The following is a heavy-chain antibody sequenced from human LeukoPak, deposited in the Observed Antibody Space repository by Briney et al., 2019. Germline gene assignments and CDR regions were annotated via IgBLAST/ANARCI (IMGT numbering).Heavy chain of an antibody. Sequence: SETLSLTCTVSGGSISSCSYYWGWIRQPPGKGLEWIGSIYYSGSTYYNPSLKSRVTISVDTSKNQFSLKLSSVTAADTAVYYCARAGWFGELSPFDYWGQGTLVTVSS. V-gene: IGHV4-39*07. CDR3: ARAGWFGELSPFDY. J-gene: IGHJ4*02. D-gene: IGHD3-10*01. CDR1: GGSISSCSYY. CDR2: IYYSGST.